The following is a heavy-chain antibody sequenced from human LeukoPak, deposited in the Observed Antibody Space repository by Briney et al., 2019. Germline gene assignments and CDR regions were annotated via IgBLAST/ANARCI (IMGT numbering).Heavy chain of an antibody. D-gene: IGHD2-2*01. CDR1: GGSISSGSYY. Sequence: SQTLSLTCTVSGGSISSGSYYWSWIRQPPGKGLEWIGSIYYSGSTYYNPSLKSRVTISVDTSKNQFSLKLSSVTAADTAVYYCTRHKDIVVVPAASWFDPWGRGTLVTVSS. J-gene: IGHJ5*02. V-gene: IGHV4-39*01. CDR2: IYYSGST. CDR3: TRHKDIVVVPAASWFDP.